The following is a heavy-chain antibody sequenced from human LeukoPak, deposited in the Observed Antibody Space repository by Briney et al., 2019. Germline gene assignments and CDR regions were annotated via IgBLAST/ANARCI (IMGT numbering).Heavy chain of an antibody. J-gene: IGHJ4*02. V-gene: IGHV3-7*01. CDR1: GFTFNRHW. CDR3: VRGPHYGAYADYFDF. D-gene: IGHD4-17*01. Sequence: GGSLRLSCAVSGFTFNRHWMAWVRQAPGKGLEWVATIKQDGSENYYVESVKGRFTIVRDDGKNSPYLQMNSLRVEDTALYYCVRGPHYGAYADYFDFWGQGALVTVSS. CDR2: IKQDGSEN.